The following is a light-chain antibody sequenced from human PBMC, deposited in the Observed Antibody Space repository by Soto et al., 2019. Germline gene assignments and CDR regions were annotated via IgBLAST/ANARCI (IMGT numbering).Light chain of an antibody. J-gene: IGLJ2*01. CDR2: GNT. Sequence: QSVLTQPPSVSGAPGQRVTISCTGSSSNIGAGYDVQCYQQFPGEAPKLLIYGNTYRPSGVPDRFSGSKSGTSASLDITGLQAEDEADYYCQSFDVSLSGSRFGGGTKVTVL. CDR1: SSNIGAGYD. CDR3: QSFDVSLSGSR. V-gene: IGLV1-40*01.